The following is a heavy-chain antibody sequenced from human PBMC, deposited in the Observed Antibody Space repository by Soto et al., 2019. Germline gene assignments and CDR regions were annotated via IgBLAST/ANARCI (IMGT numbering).Heavy chain of an antibody. CDR2: ISSSSSYT. Sequence: GGSLRLSCAASGFTFSDYYMSWIRQAPGKGLEWVSYISSSSSYTNYADSVKGRFTISRDNAKNSLYLQMNSLRAEDTAVYYCARVGYSSSWYFRYWGQGTLVTVSS. D-gene: IGHD6-13*01. CDR1: GFTFSDYY. V-gene: IGHV3-11*06. J-gene: IGHJ4*02. CDR3: ARVGYSSSWYFRY.